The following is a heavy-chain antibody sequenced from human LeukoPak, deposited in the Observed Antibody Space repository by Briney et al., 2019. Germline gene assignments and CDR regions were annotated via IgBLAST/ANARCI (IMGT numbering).Heavy chain of an antibody. D-gene: IGHD3-9*01. V-gene: IGHV1-24*01. CDR2: FDPEDGET. Sequence: ASVKVSCKVSGYTLTELSMHWVRQAPGKGLEWMGGFDPEDGETIYAQKFQGRVTMTEDTSTDTAYMELSSLRSEDTAVYYCATDLPLPSGYSVEKGYWGQGTLITVSS. CDR1: GYTLTELS. CDR3: ATDLPLPSGYSVEKGY. J-gene: IGHJ4*02.